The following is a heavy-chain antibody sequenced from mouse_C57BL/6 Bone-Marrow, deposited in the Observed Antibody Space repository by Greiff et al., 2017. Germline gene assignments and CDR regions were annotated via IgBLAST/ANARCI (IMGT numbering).Heavy chain of an antibody. Sequence: QVQLQQPGAELVKPGASVKLSCTASGYTFTSYWLHWVKQRPGQGLEWIGMIHPNSGSTNYNEKFKSKATLTVDKSSSTAYMQLSSLTSEDSAVYYCEGWLLPWYFDVWGTGTTVTVSS. CDR3: EGWLLPWYFDV. CDR1: GYTFTSYW. D-gene: IGHD2-3*01. J-gene: IGHJ1*03. CDR2: IHPNSGST. V-gene: IGHV1-64*01.